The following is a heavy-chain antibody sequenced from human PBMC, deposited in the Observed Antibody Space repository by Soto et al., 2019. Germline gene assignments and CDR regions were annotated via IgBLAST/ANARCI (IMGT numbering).Heavy chain of an antibody. D-gene: IGHD2-2*01. CDR1: GFTFSSYA. V-gene: IGHV3-30-3*01. Sequence: QVQLVESGGGVVQPGRSLRLSCAASGFTFSSYAMHWVRQAPGKGLEWVAVISYDGSNKYYADSVKGRFTISRDNSKNTLYLQMNSLRAEDTAVYYCARGGRRPAAIVGLIDYWGQGTLVTVSS. CDR2: ISYDGSNK. CDR3: ARGGRRPAAIVGLIDY. J-gene: IGHJ4*02.